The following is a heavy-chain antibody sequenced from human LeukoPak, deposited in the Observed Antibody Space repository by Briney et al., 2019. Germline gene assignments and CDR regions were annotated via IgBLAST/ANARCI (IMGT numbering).Heavy chain of an antibody. D-gene: IGHD1-1*01. CDR3: TTDLGFWNDVNY. V-gene: IGHV3-15*01. CDR1: GFTFNIYT. CDR2: IKSKTDGGTT. Sequence: GGSLRLSCAASGFTFNIYTMYWVRQAPGKGLERVGRIKSKTDGGTTDYAAPVKGRFTISRDDSKNTLYLQMNSLKTEDTAVYYCTTDLGFWNDVNYWGQGTLVTVSS. J-gene: IGHJ4*02.